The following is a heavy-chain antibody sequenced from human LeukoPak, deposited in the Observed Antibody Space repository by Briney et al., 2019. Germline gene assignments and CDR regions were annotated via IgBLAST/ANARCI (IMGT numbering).Heavy chain of an antibody. Sequence: ASVKVSCKASAYTFTDYYVHWVRQAPGQGLEWMGRINPSSGDTNYAQNFQGRVTMTRATSISTAYMELSRLRSDDTAVYYCATTSGYFYYWGQGTLVTVSS. J-gene: IGHJ4*02. CDR2: INPSSGDT. CDR3: ATTSGYFYY. D-gene: IGHD1-26*01. V-gene: IGHV1-2*06. CDR1: AYTFTDYY.